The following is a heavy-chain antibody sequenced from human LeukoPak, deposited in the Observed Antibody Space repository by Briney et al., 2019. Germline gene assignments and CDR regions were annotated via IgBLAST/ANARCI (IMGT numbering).Heavy chain of an antibody. Sequence: PGGSLRLSCAASGFTFSSYSMNWVRQAPGKGLEWVSGISWNSGSIGYADSVKGRFTISRDNAKNSLYLQMNSLRAEDTALYYCAKDRGYSYAPMEAFDYWGQGTLVTVSS. CDR1: GFTFSSYS. CDR2: ISWNSGSI. CDR3: AKDRGYSYAPMEAFDY. V-gene: IGHV3-9*01. D-gene: IGHD5-18*01. J-gene: IGHJ4*02.